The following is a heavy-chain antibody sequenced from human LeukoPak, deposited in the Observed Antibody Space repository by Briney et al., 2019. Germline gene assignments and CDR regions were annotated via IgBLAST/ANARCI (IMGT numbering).Heavy chain of an antibody. Sequence: PGGSLRLSCAASGFTFSSYGMHWVRQAPGKGLEWVAFIRYDGSNKYYADSVKGRFAISRDNSKNTLYLQMNSLRVEDTAVYYCAKDYYDSSGYTGWFDPWGQGTLVTVSS. V-gene: IGHV3-30*02. D-gene: IGHD3-22*01. CDR2: IRYDGSNK. CDR3: AKDYYDSSGYTGWFDP. J-gene: IGHJ5*02. CDR1: GFTFSSYG.